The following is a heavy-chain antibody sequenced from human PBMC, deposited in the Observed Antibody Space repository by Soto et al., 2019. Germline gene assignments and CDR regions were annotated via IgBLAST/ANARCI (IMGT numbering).Heavy chain of an antibody. CDR3: ARYNAASGTYYFEF. CDR1: GASVSSTYW. Sequence: SETLSLTCAVSGASVSSTYWWSWVRQPPGKGPEWIGEINHRGSANYNPSLKSRVTISVDISKSQFSLRLTSVTAADTAVYYCARYNAASGTYYFEFWGQGALVT. D-gene: IGHD6-13*01. J-gene: IGHJ4*02. CDR2: INHRGSA. V-gene: IGHV4-4*02.